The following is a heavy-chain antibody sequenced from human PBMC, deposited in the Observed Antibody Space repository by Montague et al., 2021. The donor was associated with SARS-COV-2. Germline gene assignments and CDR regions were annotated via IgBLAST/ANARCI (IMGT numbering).Heavy chain of an antibody. Sequence: SLRLSCAASGFAFNNFAMSWVRQAPGKGQEWVSSIFGSAAGTYYADSVKGRFTISRDNSKNTLYLQMNSLKAEDTAKYYCAKQPGAGAVVYWYFDLWGRGTVVSVSS. CDR1: GFAFNNFA. CDR2: IFGSAAGT. V-gene: IGHV3-23*01. CDR3: AKQPGAGAVVYWYFDL. D-gene: IGHD6-19*01. J-gene: IGHJ2*01.